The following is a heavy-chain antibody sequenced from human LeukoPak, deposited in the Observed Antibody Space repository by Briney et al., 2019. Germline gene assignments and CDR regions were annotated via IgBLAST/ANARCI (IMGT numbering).Heavy chain of an antibody. CDR3: ARDVGCSSTSCYEGWLDP. CDR1: GGTFSSYA. CDR2: IIPIFGTA. Sequence: SVKVSCKASGGTFSSYAISWVRQAPGQGLEWMGRIIPIFGTANYAQKFQGRVTITTDESTSTTYMELSSLRSEDTAVYYCARDVGCSSTSCYEGWLDPWGQGTLVTVSS. J-gene: IGHJ5*02. V-gene: IGHV1-69*05. D-gene: IGHD2-2*01.